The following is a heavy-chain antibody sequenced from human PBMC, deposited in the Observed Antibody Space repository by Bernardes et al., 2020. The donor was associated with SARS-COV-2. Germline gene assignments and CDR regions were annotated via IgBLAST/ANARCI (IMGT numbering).Heavy chain of an antibody. CDR2: IYSDGSA. CDR3: ARIGFPTLFDF. CDR1: SLTLSTNY. Sequence: GGSQRLSDAASSLTLSTNYMIWVLPAPGKGVERVAVIYSDGSAYYIDSVEGRFTISRDASQNTVSLQMNSLRAEDTAVYYCARIGFPTLFDFWGQGTLVTVSS. J-gene: IGHJ4*02. D-gene: IGHD5-12*01. V-gene: IGHV3-53*01.